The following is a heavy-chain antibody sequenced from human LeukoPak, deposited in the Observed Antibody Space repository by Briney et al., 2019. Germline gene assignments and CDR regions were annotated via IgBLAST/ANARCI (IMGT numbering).Heavy chain of an antibody. CDR3: ARGGFVNKLELAY. D-gene: IGHD1-7*01. CDR2: INPNSGGT. CDR1: GYTFTCYY. V-gene: IGHV1-2*02. Sequence: ASVKVSCKASGYTFTCYYMHWVRQAPGQGLEWMGWINPNSGGTNYAQKFQGRVTMTRDTSISTAYMELSRLRSDDTAVYYCARGGFVNKLELAYWGQGTLVTVSS. J-gene: IGHJ4*02.